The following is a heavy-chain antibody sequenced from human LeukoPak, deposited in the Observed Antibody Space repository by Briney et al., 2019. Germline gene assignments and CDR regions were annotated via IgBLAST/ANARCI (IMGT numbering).Heavy chain of an antibody. V-gene: IGHV3-21*01. Sequence: GGSLRLSCAASGFTFSSDIMNWVRPAPGKGLEYVSSVSGSSSYVYYADSVKGRFTISRDNAKNSLYLQMNSLRAEDTAVYYCARLNGYCSTTICYSQIDYWGQGTLVTVSS. J-gene: IGHJ4*02. CDR1: GFTFSSDI. D-gene: IGHD2-2*01. CDR3: ARLNGYCSTTICYSQIDY. CDR2: VSGSSSYV.